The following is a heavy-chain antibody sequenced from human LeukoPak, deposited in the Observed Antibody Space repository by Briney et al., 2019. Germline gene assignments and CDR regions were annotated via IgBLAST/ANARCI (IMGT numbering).Heavy chain of an antibody. V-gene: IGHV4-34*01. J-gene: IGHJ5*02. Sequence: PSETLSLTCAVYGGSFSGYYWSWIRPPPGKGLEWIGEINHSGSTNYNPSLKSRVTISVDTSKNQFSLKLSSVTAADTAVYYCARGSRVVVAAATWNWFDPWGQGTLVTVSS. CDR2: INHSGST. D-gene: IGHD2-15*01. CDR1: GGSFSGYY. CDR3: ARGSRVVVAAATWNWFDP.